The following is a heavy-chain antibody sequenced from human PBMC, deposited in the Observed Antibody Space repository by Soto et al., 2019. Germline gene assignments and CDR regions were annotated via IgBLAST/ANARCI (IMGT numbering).Heavy chain of an antibody. D-gene: IGHD7-27*01. CDR2: IYPGDSET. CDR1: GYGFSSSW. Sequence: PGESLKISCKASGYGFSSSWIAWVRQSPGKGLEWMGIIYPGDSETRYSPSFRGQVTISADTSTNTAFLQWSRLKASDSGIYYCAKHVANWGAPYYFDSWGQGTQVTVSS. CDR3: AKHVANWGAPYYFDS. J-gene: IGHJ4*02. V-gene: IGHV5-51*01.